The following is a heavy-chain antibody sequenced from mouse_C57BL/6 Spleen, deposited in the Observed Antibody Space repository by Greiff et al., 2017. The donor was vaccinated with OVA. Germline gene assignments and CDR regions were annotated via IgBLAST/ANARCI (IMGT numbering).Heavy chain of an antibody. CDR1: GYTFTDYN. D-gene: IGHD4-1*01. V-gene: IGHV1-22*01. J-gene: IGHJ1*03. CDR2: INPNNGGT. CDR3: ARVQLTGLYWYFDV. Sequence: EVQLQQSGPELVKPGASVKMSCKASGYTFTDYNMHWVKQSHGKSLEWIGYINPNNGGTSYNQKFKGKATLTVNKSSSTAYMELRSLTSEDSAVYYCARVQLTGLYWYFDVWGTGTTVTVSS.